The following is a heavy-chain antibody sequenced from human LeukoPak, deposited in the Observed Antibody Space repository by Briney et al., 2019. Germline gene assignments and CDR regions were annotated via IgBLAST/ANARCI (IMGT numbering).Heavy chain of an antibody. D-gene: IGHD3-9*01. CDR3: ARDSIVYYDILTGYSEGDNWFDP. Sequence: ASVKVSCKASGYTFTGYYMHWVRQAPGQGLEWMGWINPNSGGTNYAQKFQGRVTMTRDTSISTAYMELSRLRSDDTAVYYCARDSIVYYDILTGYSEGDNWFDPWGQGTLVTVSS. CDR1: GYTFTGYY. CDR2: INPNSGGT. J-gene: IGHJ5*02. V-gene: IGHV1-2*02.